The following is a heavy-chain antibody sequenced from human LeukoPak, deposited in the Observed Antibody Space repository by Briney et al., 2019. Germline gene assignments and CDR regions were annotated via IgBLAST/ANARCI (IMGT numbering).Heavy chain of an antibody. V-gene: IGHV1-18*01. CDR3: ARDTPYSSSWFPSYYGMDV. J-gene: IGHJ6*02. Sequence: ASVKVSCKASGCTFTSYGISWVRQAPGQGLEWMGWISAYNGNTNYAQKLQGRVTMTTDTSTSTAYMELRSLRSDDTAVYYCARDTPYSSSWFPSYYGMDVWGQGTTVTVSS. CDR2: ISAYNGNT. CDR1: GCTFTSYG. D-gene: IGHD6-13*01.